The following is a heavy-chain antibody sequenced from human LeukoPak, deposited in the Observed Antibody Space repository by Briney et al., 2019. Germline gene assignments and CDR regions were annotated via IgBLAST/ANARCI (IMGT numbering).Heavy chain of an antibody. CDR3: ARAYSSSSGGGMDV. CDR2: IIPILGTA. V-gene: IGHV1-69*08. Sequence: SVKVSCKASGGTFSSYTISWVRQAPGQGLEWMGRIIPILGTANYAQKFQGRVTITADKSTSTAYMELSSLRSEDTAVYYCARAYSSSSGGGMDVWGQGTTVTVSS. CDR1: GGTFSSYT. D-gene: IGHD6-6*01. J-gene: IGHJ6*02.